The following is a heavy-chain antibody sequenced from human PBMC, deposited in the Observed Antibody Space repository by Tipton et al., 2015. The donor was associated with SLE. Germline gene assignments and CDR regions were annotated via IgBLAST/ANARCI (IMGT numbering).Heavy chain of an antibody. CDR1: GGSISSSSYY. D-gene: IGHD3-3*01. CDR2: IYYSGST. CDR3: ARSPYYDFWSGYHFDY. J-gene: IGHJ4*02. Sequence: TLSLTCTVSGGSISSSSYYWSWIRQPPGKGLEWIGYIYYSGSTNYNPSLKSRVTISVDTSKNQFSLKLSSVTAADTAVYYCARSPYYDFWSGYHFDYWGQGTLVTVSS. V-gene: IGHV4-61*01.